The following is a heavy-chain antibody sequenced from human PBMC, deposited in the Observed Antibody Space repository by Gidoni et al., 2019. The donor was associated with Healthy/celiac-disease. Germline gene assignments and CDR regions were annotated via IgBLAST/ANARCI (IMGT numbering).Heavy chain of an antibody. V-gene: IGHV4-59*01. CDR2: IYYSGST. Sequence: QVQLQESGPGLVKPSETLSLTCTVSGGSISSYYWSWIRQPPGKGLEWIGYIYYSGSTNYNPSLKSRVTISVDTSKNQFSLKLSSVTAADTAVYYCARGGGWSSNYYYYYGMDVWGQGTTVTVSS. CDR1: GGSISSYY. D-gene: IGHD6-19*01. J-gene: IGHJ6*02. CDR3: ARGGGWSSNYYYYYGMDV.